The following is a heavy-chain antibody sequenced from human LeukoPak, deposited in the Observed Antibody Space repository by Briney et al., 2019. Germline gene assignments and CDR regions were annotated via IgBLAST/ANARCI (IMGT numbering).Heavy chain of an antibody. CDR2: IYYSGST. Sequence: PSETLSLTCTVSGGSISSYYWSWIRQPPGKGLEWIGYIYYSGSTNYNPPLKSRVTISVDTSKNQFSLKLSSVTAADTAVYYCARAPYYYDSSGYYYVFDYWGQGTLVTVSS. CDR3: ARAPYYYDSSGYYYVFDY. CDR1: GGSISSYY. V-gene: IGHV4-59*01. D-gene: IGHD3-22*01. J-gene: IGHJ4*02.